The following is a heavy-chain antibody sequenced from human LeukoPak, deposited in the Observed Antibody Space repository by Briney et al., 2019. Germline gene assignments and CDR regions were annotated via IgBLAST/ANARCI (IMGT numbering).Heavy chain of an antibody. J-gene: IGHJ6*02. CDR1: GFTFSSYE. CDR3: ARGDSEWFGEFYYGMDV. D-gene: IGHD3-10*01. CDR2: ISSSGSTI. V-gene: IGHV3-48*03. Sequence: GGSLRLSCAASGFTFSSYEMNWVRQAPGKGLEWVSYISSSGSTIYYADSVKGRFTISRDNARNSLYLQMNSLRAEDTAVYYCARGDSEWFGEFYYGMDVWGQGTTVTVSS.